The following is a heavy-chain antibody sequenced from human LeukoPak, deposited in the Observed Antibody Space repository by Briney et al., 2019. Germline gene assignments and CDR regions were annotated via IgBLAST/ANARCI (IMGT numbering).Heavy chain of an antibody. CDR1: GYSFTGHY. D-gene: IGHD6-13*01. Sequence: ASVKVSCKASGYSFTGHYVHWLRQAPGQGLEWMGRINPNSGGTNYAQKLQGRVTMTRDTSISTAYMELSRLRSDDTAVYYCARGLSSSWSDWFDPWGQGTLVTVSS. CDR3: ARGLSSSWSDWFDP. V-gene: IGHV1-2*02. J-gene: IGHJ5*02. CDR2: INPNSGGT.